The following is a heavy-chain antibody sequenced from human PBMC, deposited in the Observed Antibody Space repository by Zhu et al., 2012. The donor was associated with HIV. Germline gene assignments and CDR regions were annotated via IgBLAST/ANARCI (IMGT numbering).Heavy chain of an antibody. Sequence: QVQLQQWGAGLLKPSETLSLTCAVYGGSFSGYYWSWIRQPPGKGLEWIGEINHSGSTNYNPSLKSRLTMSVDTSKNQFSLKLSSVTAADTAVYYCASSFTMVRESSEAGYYFDYVGPGNPGHRLL. CDR1: GGSFSGYY. V-gene: IGHV4-34*01. D-gene: IGHD3-10*01. CDR3: ASSFTMVRESSEAGYYFDY. CDR2: INHSGST. J-gene: IGHJ4*02.